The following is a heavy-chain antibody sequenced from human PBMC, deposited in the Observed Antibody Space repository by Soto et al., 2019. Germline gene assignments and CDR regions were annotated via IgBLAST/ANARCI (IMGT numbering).Heavy chain of an antibody. J-gene: IGHJ6*02. Sequence: ASVKVSFKASGGTFSSYGVSWVRQAPGQGLEWMGGIIPLFGTANYAQNLQDRVTITADESTSTAYMDMSSLSSEDTDVYYCAGGYYHDSSGPSHYYYYGMDVWGQGTTVTVSS. V-gene: IGHV1-69*13. CDR3: AGGYYHDSSGPSHYYYYGMDV. CDR1: GGTFSSYG. CDR2: IIPLFGTA. D-gene: IGHD3-22*01.